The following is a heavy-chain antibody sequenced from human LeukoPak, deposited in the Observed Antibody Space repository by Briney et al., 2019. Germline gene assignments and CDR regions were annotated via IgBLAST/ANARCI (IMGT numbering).Heavy chain of an antibody. CDR3: ARLLWFGESDIPY. Sequence: PGGSLRLSCAASGFTVSSNYMSWVRQAPGKGLEWVANIKQDGSEKYYVDSVKGRFTISRDNAKNSLYLQMNSLRAEDTAVYYCARLLWFGESDIPYWGQGTLVTVSS. J-gene: IGHJ4*02. CDR1: GFTVSSNY. V-gene: IGHV3-7*01. CDR2: IKQDGSEK. D-gene: IGHD3-10*01.